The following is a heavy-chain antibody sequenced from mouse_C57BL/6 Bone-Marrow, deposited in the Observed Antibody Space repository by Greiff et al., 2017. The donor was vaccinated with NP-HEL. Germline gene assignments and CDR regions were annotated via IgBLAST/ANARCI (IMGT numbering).Heavy chain of an antibody. CDR2: IWSGGST. CDR1: GFSLTSYG. J-gene: IGHJ3*01. V-gene: IGHV2-2*01. Sequence: VQLKESGPGLVQPSQSLSITCTVSGFSLTSYGVHWVRQSPGKGLEWLGVIWSGGSTDYNAAFISRLSISKDNSKSQVFFKMNSLQADDTAIYYCARERNYYGSRGGFAYWGQGTLVTVSA. CDR3: ARERNYYGSRGGFAY. D-gene: IGHD1-1*01.